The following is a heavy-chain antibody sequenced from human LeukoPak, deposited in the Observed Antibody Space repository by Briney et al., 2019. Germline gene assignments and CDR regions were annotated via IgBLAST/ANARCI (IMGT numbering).Heavy chain of an antibody. J-gene: IGHJ5*02. V-gene: IGHV4-39*01. CDR1: GGSISSSSYY. Sequence: SETLSLTCTVSGGSISSSSYYWGWIRQPPGKGLEWIGSIYYSGSTYYNPSLKSRVTISVDTSKNQFSLKLSSVTAADTAVYYCARGRYCSGGSCRNWFDPWGQGTLVTVSS. CDR3: ARGRYCSGGSCRNWFDP. CDR2: IYYSGST. D-gene: IGHD2-15*01.